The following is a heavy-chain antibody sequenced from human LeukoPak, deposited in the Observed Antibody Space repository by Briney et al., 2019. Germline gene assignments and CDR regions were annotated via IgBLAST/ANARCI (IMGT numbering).Heavy chain of an antibody. CDR1: GYTFSDFY. V-gene: IGHV1-69-2*01. D-gene: IGHD1-14*01. CDR3: TTIRVRATTGGWSDP. Sequence: ASEKVSCKVSGYTFSDFYMHWVQQAPGKGLEWMGRVDPEDGETKYADRFQGRLTISADTSTDTVYMELSSLRSEDTAVYYCTTIRVRATTGGWSDPCGQGTLVTVSS. CDR2: VDPEDGET. J-gene: IGHJ5*02.